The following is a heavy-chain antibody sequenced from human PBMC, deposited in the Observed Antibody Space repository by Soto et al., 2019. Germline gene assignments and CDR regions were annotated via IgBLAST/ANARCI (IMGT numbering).Heavy chain of an antibody. J-gene: IGHJ4*02. D-gene: IGHD2-2*02. CDR2: ISSNGGST. CDR3: VKDESWLYGSFAY. CDR1: GFTFSSYA. Sequence: GGSLELSCSASGFTFSSYAMHWVRQAPGKGLEYVSAISSNGGSTYYADSVKGRFTISRDNSKNTLYLQMSSLRAEDTAVYYWVKDESWLYGSFAYWGQGTLVTVSS. V-gene: IGHV3-64D*06.